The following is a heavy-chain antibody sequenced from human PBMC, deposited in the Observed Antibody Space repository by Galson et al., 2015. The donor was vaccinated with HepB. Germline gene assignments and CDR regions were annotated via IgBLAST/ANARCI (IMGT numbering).Heavy chain of an antibody. Sequence: SLRLSCAASGFTFSSYGMHWVRQAPGKGLEWVAVISYDGSNKYYADSVKGRFTISRDNSKNTLYLQMNSLRAEDTAVYYCARDTAMVNYYYYGMDVWGQGTTVTVSS. CDR3: ARDTAMVNYYYYGMDV. J-gene: IGHJ6*02. CDR1: GFTFSSYG. D-gene: IGHD5-18*01. V-gene: IGHV3-30*03. CDR2: ISYDGSNK.